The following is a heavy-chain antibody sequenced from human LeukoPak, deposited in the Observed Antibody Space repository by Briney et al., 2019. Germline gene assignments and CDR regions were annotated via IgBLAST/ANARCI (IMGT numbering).Heavy chain of an antibody. CDR3: ARGSSSGGGFDY. V-gene: IGHV4-59*08. D-gene: IGHD6-6*01. Sequence: SETLSLTCTVSGGSIRSYYWSWIRQPPGKGLEWIGYIYYSGSTNYNPSLKSRVTISVDTSKNQFSLKLSSVTAADTAVYYCARGSSSGGGFDYWGQGTLVTVSS. J-gene: IGHJ4*02. CDR1: GGSIRSYY. CDR2: IYYSGST.